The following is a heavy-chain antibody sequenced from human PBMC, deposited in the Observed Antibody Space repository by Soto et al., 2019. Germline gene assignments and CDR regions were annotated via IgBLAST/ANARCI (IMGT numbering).Heavy chain of an antibody. CDR3: ARGNPQTPPGPSSIAAASGDYYYGMDV. Sequence: SETLSLTCAVSGGSISSGGYSWSWIRQPPGKGLEWIGYIYHSGSTYYNPSLKSRVTISVDRSKNQFSLKLSSVTAADTAVYYCARGNPQTPPGPSSIAAASGDYYYGMDVWGQGTTVTV. CDR2: IYHSGST. CDR1: GGSISSGGYS. J-gene: IGHJ6*02. V-gene: IGHV4-30-2*01. D-gene: IGHD6-6*01.